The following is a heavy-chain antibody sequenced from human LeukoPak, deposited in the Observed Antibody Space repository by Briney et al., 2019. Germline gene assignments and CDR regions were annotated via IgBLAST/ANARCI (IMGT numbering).Heavy chain of an antibody. V-gene: IGHV4-31*03. CDR2: IYYSGST. CDR1: GVSITRGGYY. CDR3: ARGSVVWYSSSWYPSLPFDY. D-gene: IGHD6-13*01. J-gene: IGHJ4*02. Sequence: SETLSLTCTVSGVSITRGGYYWNCLRQHPGKGLEWIGYIYYSGSTFYNPSIKSRVTISKDTSKSQFSQKLTSVTAADTAVYDCARGSVVWYSSSWYPSLPFDYWGQGTLVTVSS.